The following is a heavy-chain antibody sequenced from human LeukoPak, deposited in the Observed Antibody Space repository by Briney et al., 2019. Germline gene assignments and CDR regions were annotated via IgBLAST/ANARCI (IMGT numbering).Heavy chain of an antibody. CDR1: GGSFSGYY. CDR3: ARASGYAFDY. D-gene: IGHD3-22*01. V-gene: IGHV4-34*01. Sequence: PSETLSLTCAVYGGSFSGYYWGWIRQPPGKGLEWIGEINHSGSTNYNPSLKSRVTISVDTSKNQFSLKLSSVTAADTAVYYCARASGYAFDYWGQGTLVTVSS. CDR2: INHSGST. J-gene: IGHJ4*02.